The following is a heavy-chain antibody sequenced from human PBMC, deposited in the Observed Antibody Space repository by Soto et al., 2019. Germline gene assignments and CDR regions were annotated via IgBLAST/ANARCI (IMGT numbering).Heavy chain of an antibody. D-gene: IGHD3-10*01. V-gene: IGHV4-59*11. CDR1: GGTLTDHY. CDR2: FYDSGTT. Sequence: SETLSLPCYVSGGTLTDHYWSWIRQPPGQGLEWIGYFYDSGTTNYKPSLWSRVPLSVATSKNQFSLTLTSVTAADTAVFSCARARVGRDRDFGYWVQGAQVTVSS. CDR3: ARARVGRDRDFGY. J-gene: IGHJ4*02.